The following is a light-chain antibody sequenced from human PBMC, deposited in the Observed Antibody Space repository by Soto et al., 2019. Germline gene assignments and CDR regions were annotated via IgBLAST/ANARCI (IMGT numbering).Light chain of an antibody. CDR2: QTS. J-gene: IGKJ1*01. CDR1: QSIYSH. Sequence: QMTQSPDSLSASVGDRVTISCGASQSIYSHLAWYHQKPGKAPRXLIYQTSTLQGGVPSRFSGSGSGTDLTITISRLKPEDFETDEGQQRYSTPRTFGQGTKVDIK. CDR3: QQRYSTPRT. V-gene: IGKV1-39*01.